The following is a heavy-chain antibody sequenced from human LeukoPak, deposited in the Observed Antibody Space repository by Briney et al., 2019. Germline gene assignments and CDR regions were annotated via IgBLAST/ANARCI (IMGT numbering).Heavy chain of an antibody. V-gene: IGHV3-30*18. CDR2: ISYSGVVK. CDR1: GYTFSDYG. D-gene: IGHD6-25*01. Sequence: SGGSLRLSCTASGYTFSDYGMHWVRQAPGKGLEWLSVISYSGVVKFYADSVKGRFTISRDNSKNTLYLQMNNLADEDTAVYYFSKDAAGLNAGIAARSQEYWGQGNLVTVSS. CDR3: SKDAAGLNAGIAARSQEY. J-gene: IGHJ4*02.